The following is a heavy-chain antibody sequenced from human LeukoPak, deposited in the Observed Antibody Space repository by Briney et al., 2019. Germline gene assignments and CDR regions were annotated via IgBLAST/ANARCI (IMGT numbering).Heavy chain of an antibody. Sequence: AASVKVSCKASGGTFSSYAISWVRQAPGQGLEWMGRIIPIFGTANYAQKFQGRVTITTDESTSTAYMELSSLRSEDTAVYYCARDDSWDSSGWYYFDYWGQGTLVTVSS. V-gene: IGHV1-69*05. D-gene: IGHD6-19*01. CDR2: IIPIFGTA. CDR3: ARDDSWDSSGWYYFDY. J-gene: IGHJ4*02. CDR1: GGTFSSYA.